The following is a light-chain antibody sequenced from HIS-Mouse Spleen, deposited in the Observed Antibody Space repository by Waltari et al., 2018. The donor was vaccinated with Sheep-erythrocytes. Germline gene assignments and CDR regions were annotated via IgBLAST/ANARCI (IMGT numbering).Light chain of an antibody. CDR2: DVS. Sequence: QSALPQTRSVSGSPGQPFTIYCTGTSSDVGCLNYVLCYQQHPGKAPKLMIYDVSKRPSGVPDRFSGSKSGNTASLTISGLQAEDEADYYCCSYAGSYNHVFATGTKVTVL. CDR3: CSYAGSYNHV. CDR1: SSDVGCLNY. V-gene: IGLV2-11*01. J-gene: IGLJ1*01.